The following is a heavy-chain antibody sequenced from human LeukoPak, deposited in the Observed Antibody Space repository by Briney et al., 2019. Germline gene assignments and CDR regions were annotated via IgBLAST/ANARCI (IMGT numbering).Heavy chain of an antibody. V-gene: IGHV1-69*05. CDR1: GGTFSSYA. CDR3: ARVGGSSGYYDY. Sequence: ASVKASCKASGGTFSSYAISWVRQAPGQGLEWMGGIIPIFGTANYAQKFQGRVTITTDESTSTAYMELSSLRSEDTAVYYCARVGGSSGYYDYWGQGTLVTVSS. CDR2: IIPIFGTA. J-gene: IGHJ4*02. D-gene: IGHD3-22*01.